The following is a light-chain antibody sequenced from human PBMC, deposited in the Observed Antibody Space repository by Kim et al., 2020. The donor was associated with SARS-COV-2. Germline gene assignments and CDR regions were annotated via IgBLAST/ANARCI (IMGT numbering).Light chain of an antibody. J-gene: IGKJ2*01. V-gene: IGKV3-20*01. CDR1: QSFSSYY. CDR2: GAS. CDR3: QHYDNSPT. Sequence: SLSPGERATLSCRASQSFSSYYLAWYQQKPGQAPRLLIYGASNRATGIPDRFSGSGSVTDFTLTISRLGPEDFAVYYCQHYDNSPTFGQGTKLEIK.